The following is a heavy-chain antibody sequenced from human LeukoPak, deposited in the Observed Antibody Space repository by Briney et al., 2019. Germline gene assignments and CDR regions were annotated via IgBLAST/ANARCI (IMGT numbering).Heavy chain of an antibody. Sequence: GESLKISCQGPGYSFSTNWIAWVRQMPGKGLEWMGIIFPSDSDTKYSPSFQGQVTISADKSISTAYLQWSSLKASDTAIYYCARQPPLGGWGQGTLVTVSS. CDR2: IFPSDSDT. J-gene: IGHJ4*02. CDR1: GYSFSTNW. CDR3: ARQPPLGG. V-gene: IGHV5-51*01.